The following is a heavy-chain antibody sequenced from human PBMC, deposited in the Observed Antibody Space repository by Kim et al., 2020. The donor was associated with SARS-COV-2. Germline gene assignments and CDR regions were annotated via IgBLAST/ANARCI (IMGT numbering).Heavy chain of an antibody. CDR2: LYSGGAT. V-gene: IGHV3-53*01. Sequence: GGSLRLSCAASGFDVSSKYMNWVRQAPGKGLEWVSVLYSGGATYYADSVKGRFTISRDSSKNTVFLQMNSLRAEDTAFYYCVRGSDYDTYAYFGTLAYWGQRTLVSVPA. CDR1: GFDVSSKY. D-gene: IGHD3-16*01. CDR3: VRGSDYDTYAYFGTLAY. J-gene: IGHJ4*02.